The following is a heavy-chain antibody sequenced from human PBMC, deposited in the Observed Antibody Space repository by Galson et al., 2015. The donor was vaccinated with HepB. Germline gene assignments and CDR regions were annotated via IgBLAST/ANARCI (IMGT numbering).Heavy chain of an antibody. Sequence: SLRLSCAASGFTFSRYGMYWVRQAPGKGLEWVAVMWSDGNNKYYGDSAKGRFTISRDNSQSTLYLQMNSLRAEDTAAYYCARDKINPGSSSPYYYGMDGWGQGTTVTVSS. J-gene: IGHJ6*02. CDR1: GFTFSRYG. CDR2: MWSDGNNK. V-gene: IGHV3-33*01. CDR3: ARDKINPGSSSPYYYGMDG. D-gene: IGHD6-25*01.